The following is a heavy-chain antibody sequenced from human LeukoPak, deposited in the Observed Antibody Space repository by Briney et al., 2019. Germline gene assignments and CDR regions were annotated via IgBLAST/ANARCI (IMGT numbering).Heavy chain of an antibody. Sequence: GRSLRLSCAASGFTFSSYGMHWVRQAPGKGLEWVAVIWYDGSNKYYADSVKGRFTISRDNSKNTLYLQMNSLRAEDTAVYYCARAEFYYDSSGSFDYWGQGTLVTVSS. J-gene: IGHJ4*02. CDR3: ARAEFYYDSSGSFDY. D-gene: IGHD3-22*01. CDR2: IWYDGSNK. CDR1: GFTFSSYG. V-gene: IGHV3-33*01.